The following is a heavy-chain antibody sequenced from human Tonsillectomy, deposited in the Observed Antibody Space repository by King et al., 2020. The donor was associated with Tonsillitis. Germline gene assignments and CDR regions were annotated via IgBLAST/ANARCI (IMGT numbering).Heavy chain of an antibody. V-gene: IGHV3-30-3*01. CDR3: ARDGDYDFWSGYWYFDL. CDR1: GFTFSSYA. J-gene: IGHJ2*01. Sequence: QLVQSGGGVVQPGRSLRLSCVASGFTFSSYAMHWVRQAPGKGLEWVAVISYDGTNKYYADSVKDRFTISRDNSKNTLYLQMNSLRAEETAVYYCARDGDYDFWSGYWYFDLWDRGTLVTVSS. CDR2: ISYDGTNK. D-gene: IGHD3-3*01.